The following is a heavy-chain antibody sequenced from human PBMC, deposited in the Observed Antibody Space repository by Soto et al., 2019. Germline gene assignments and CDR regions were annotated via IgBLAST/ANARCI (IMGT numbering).Heavy chain of an antibody. CDR1: GGSISSYY. D-gene: IGHD5-12*01. V-gene: IGHV4-59*01. CDR2: IYYSGST. Sequence: SETLSLTCTVSGGSISSYYWSWIRQPPGKGLEWIGYIYYSGSTNYNPSLKSRVTISVDTSKNQFSLKLSSVTAADTAVYYCARGQDGYNYDYWGQGTLVTVSS. J-gene: IGHJ4*02. CDR3: ARGQDGYNYDY.